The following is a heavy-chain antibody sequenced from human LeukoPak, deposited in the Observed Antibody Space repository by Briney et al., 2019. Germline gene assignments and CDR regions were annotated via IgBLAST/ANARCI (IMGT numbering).Heavy chain of an antibody. V-gene: IGHV4-59*01. CDR3: ARLIELREFFDY. CDR2: IYYSGST. Sequence: SETLSPTFTVSGGSISSYYWSWIRPPPGEGLEWIGYIYYSGSTNYNPSLKSRVTISVDTSKNQFSLKLSSVTAADTAVYYCARLIELREFFDYWGQGTLVTVSS. D-gene: IGHD5-18*01. J-gene: IGHJ4*02. CDR1: GGSISSYY.